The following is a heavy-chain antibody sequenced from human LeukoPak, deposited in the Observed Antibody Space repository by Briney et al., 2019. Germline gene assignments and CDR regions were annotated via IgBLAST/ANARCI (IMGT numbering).Heavy chain of an antibody. J-gene: IGHJ4*02. CDR3: ARSYYYGSGSYLGY. CDR1: GGSISSYY. V-gene: IGHV4-59*01. CDR2: IYYSGST. D-gene: IGHD3-10*01. Sequence: SETLSLTCTVSGGSISSYYWSWIRQPPGKGLEWLGYIYYSGSTNYNPSLKSRVTISVDTSKNQFSLKLSSVTAADTAVYYCARSYYYGSGSYLGYWGQGTLVSVSS.